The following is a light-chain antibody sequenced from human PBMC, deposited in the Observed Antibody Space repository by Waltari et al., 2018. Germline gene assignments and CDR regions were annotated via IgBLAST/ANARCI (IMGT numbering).Light chain of an antibody. V-gene: IGLV1-44*01. CDR2: SNN. CDR3: AAWDDSLNVWV. Sequence: QSVLTQPPSASGTPGQRVTISCSGSSPNIGRNTVNWYQQLPGTAPKLLIYSNNQRPSGVPDRFSGSKSGTSASLAISGLQSEDEADYYCAAWDDSLNVWVFGGGTKLTVL. CDR1: SPNIGRNT. J-gene: IGLJ3*02.